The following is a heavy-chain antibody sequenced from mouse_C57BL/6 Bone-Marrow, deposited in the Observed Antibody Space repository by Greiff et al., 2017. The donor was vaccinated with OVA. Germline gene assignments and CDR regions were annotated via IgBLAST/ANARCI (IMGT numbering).Heavy chain of an antibody. V-gene: IGHV1-64*01. CDR3: ARWGPYYSNSYAMDY. Sequence: QVQLQQPGAELVKPGASVKLSCKASGYTFTSYWMHWVKQRPGPGLEWIGMIHPNSGSTNYNEKFKSKATLTVDKSSSTAYMQLSSLTSEDSAVYYCARWGPYYSNSYAMDYWGQGTSVTVSS. CDR1: GYTFTSYW. D-gene: IGHD2-5*01. J-gene: IGHJ4*01. CDR2: IHPNSGST.